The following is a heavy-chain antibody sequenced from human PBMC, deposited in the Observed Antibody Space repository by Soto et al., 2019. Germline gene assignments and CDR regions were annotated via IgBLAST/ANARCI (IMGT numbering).Heavy chain of an antibody. V-gene: IGHV1-2*02. D-gene: IGHD6-19*01. CDR3: ERDSWFGDLAVASTAERLYGIDF. CDR1: GYTFTGYY. J-gene: IGHJ6*02. CDR2: INPNSGGT. Sequence: QVQLVQSGAEVKKPGASVKVYCKASGYTFTGYYMHWVRQAPGQGLDWMGWINPNSGGTNYAQKFQGRVTLTRDTSISTAYMELRRLRSDDTAVYYCERDSWFGDLAVASTAERLYGIDFWGQGTKVTVSS.